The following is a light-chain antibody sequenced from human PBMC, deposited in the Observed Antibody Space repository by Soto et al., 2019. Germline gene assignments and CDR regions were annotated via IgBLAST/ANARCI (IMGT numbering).Light chain of an antibody. CDR2: DVS. V-gene: IGLV2-11*01. CDR1: SSHVGGYNY. J-gene: IGLJ1*01. Sequence: QSALTQPRSVSGSPGQSVTISCTGTSSHVGGYNYVSWYQQHPGKAPKVMIYDVSERPSGVPDRFSGSKSGNTASLTISGLQGEYEPDYYCCSFAGSPRYVLGTGTKLTVL. CDR3: CSFAGSPRYV.